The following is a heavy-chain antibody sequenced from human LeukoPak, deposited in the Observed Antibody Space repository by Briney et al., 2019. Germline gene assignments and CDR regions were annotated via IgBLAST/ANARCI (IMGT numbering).Heavy chain of an antibody. V-gene: IGHV1-8*01. J-gene: IGHJ4*02. CDR1: GYTFTSYD. Sequence: GASVKVSCKASGYTFTSYDINWVRQATGQGLEWMGWMNPNSGNTGYAQKFQGRVTMTEDTSTDTAYMELSSLRSEDTAVYYCATGSGYSSGWYPETIDYWGQGTLVTVSS. CDR2: MNPNSGNT. CDR3: ATGSGYSSGWYPETIDY. D-gene: IGHD6-19*01.